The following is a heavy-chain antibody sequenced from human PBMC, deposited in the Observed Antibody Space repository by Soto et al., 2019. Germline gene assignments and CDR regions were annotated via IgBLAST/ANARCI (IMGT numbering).Heavy chain of an antibody. Sequence: QVQLVQSGAEVKKPGSSVRISCAASGATFNDYTFTWVRRAPGQGLEWMGRVIPLLDASNYAEKFQDRVTITADRSTSTVFMDLSGLKYEDSAIYYCASGKSQMTQDRMGFYYYMYVWGKGTTVTVSS. CDR2: VIPLLDAS. J-gene: IGHJ6*03. V-gene: IGHV1-69*08. CDR1: GATFNDYT. D-gene: IGHD2-15*01. CDR3: ASGKSQMTQDRMGFYYYMYV.